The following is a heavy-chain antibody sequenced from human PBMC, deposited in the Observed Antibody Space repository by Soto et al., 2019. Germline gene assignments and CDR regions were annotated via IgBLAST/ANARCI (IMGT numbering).Heavy chain of an antibody. CDR3: AGTELRGYALDV. V-gene: IGHV3-30-3*01. CDR1: GFTFSSYA. D-gene: IGHD1-7*01. CDR2: ISYDENNK. J-gene: IGHJ6*02. Sequence: QVQLVESGGGVVQPGRSLRLSCAASGFTFSSYAMHWVRQAPGKGLEWVAVISYDENNKCYADSVEGRFTISRDNSKNTLHLQINSLRPEDTAVYYCAGTELRGYALDVWGQGTTVTVSS.